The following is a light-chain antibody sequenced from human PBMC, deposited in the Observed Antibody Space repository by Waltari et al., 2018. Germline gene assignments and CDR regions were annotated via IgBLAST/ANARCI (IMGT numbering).Light chain of an antibody. Sequence: QSGLTQPASVSGSPGQSITMSCTGTSSDVGNSDLVSWYQQYPGKDPKLMVYEVTRRSSGVSDRFSGSKSGNTASLTIYGLQSEDEADYYCCSYAGLGIYVFGTGTKVTVL. V-gene: IGLV2-23*02. CDR1: SSDVGNSDL. J-gene: IGLJ1*01. CDR3: CSYAGLGIYV. CDR2: EVT.